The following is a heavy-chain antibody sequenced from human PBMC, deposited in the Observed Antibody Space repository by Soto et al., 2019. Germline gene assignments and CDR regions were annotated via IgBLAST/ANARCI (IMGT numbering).Heavy chain of an antibody. CDR1: GGSISSYY. Sequence: SETLSLTCTVSGGSISSYYWSWIRQPPGKGLEWIGYIYYSGSTNYNPSLKSRVTTSVDTSKNQFSLKLSSVTAADTAVYYCARVNGSYYYDSSGYYPLYYFDYWGQGTLVTVS. CDR2: IYYSGST. J-gene: IGHJ4*02. CDR3: ARVNGSYYYDSSGYYPLYYFDY. V-gene: IGHV4-59*01. D-gene: IGHD3-22*01.